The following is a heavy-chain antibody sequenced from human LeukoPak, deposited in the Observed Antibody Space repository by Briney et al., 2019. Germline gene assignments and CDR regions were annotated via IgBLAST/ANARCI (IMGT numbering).Heavy chain of an antibody. D-gene: IGHD6-6*01. CDR1: GGSISDAY. V-gene: IGHV4-4*08. CDR3: ATNALLVPSTFDS. CDR2: VYDENGGT. J-gene: IGHJ4*02. Sequence: SETLSLTCSVSGGSISDAYWSWVRQSPGNQMEWIGYVYDENGGTNYNPSLKSRVSISLDTSKKRFSLTMKSVTAADTAVYYCATNALLVPSTFDSWGRGTLVTVSS.